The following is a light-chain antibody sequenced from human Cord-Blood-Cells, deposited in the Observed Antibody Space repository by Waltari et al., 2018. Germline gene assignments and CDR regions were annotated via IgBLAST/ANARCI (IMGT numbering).Light chain of an antibody. CDR1: SSDAGSYNL. Sequence: QSALTQPASVSGSPGQSITISCTGTSSDAGSYNLVSWYQQHPGKAPKLMIYEGSKRPSGVSNLFSGSKSGNTASLTISGLQSEAEADYYCCSYAGSSTLVFGGGTKLTVL. CDR3: CSYAGSSTLV. CDR2: EGS. J-gene: IGLJ2*01. V-gene: IGLV2-23*01.